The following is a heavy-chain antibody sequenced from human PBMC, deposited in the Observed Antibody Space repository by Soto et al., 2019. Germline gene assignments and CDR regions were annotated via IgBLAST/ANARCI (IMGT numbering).Heavy chain of an antibody. CDR1: GFPFTTYG. CDR3: ARVFRPTYDNSGYHIGY. Sequence: PGGSLRLSCAASGFPFTTYGMHWVREGPGKGLEWVAVIWNDGSNKDYADSVKGRFTISRDNSKNTLYLQMNSLRAEDTAIYYCARVFRPTYDNSGYHIGYWGQGSLVTVSS. D-gene: IGHD3-22*01. CDR2: IWNDGSNK. J-gene: IGHJ4*02. V-gene: IGHV3-33*08.